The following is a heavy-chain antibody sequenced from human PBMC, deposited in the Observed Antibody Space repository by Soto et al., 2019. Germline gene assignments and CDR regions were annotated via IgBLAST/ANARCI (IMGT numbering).Heavy chain of an antibody. Sequence: GESLKISCKGSGYSFTSYWVGWVRQMPGKGLEWMGVIYPGDSDTRYSPSFQGQVTISADKSISTAYLQWSSLKASDTAMYYCATASIAARKQYDAFDSWGQGTMVTVSS. J-gene: IGHJ3*02. CDR3: ATASIAARKQYDAFDS. CDR2: IYPGDSDT. V-gene: IGHV5-51*01. D-gene: IGHD6-6*01. CDR1: GYSFTSYW.